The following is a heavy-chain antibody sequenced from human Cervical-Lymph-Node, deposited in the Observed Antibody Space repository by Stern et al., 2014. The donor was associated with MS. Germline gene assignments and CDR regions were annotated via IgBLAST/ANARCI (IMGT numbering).Heavy chain of an antibody. CDR1: GYTFTTYG. J-gene: IGHJ4*02. CDR2: ISADSGNT. D-gene: IGHD2-8*01. Sequence: VHLVESGTEVKKPGASVLVSCKASGYTFTTYGITWVRQAPGQGLEWMGWISADSGNTKYAQKFQDRVTMTRDTTTGTAYMEVRSLRSEDTAVYYCVRDKMHAFDYWGQGTQVTVPS. CDR3: VRDKMHAFDY. V-gene: IGHV1-18*01.